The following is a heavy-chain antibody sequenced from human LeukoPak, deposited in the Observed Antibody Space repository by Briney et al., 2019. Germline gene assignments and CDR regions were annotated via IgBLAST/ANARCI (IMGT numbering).Heavy chain of an antibody. Sequence: GGSLRLSCAASGFTFSSYAMSWVRQAPGKGLEWVSSVSGSGDTTYYADSVKGRFTISRDNSNNTLYLHMNSLRAEDTAVYYCAKHVAVLLAPRNYYFDYWGQGTLVTVSS. CDR2: VSGSGDTT. V-gene: IGHV3-23*01. CDR3: AKHVAVLLAPRNYYFDY. D-gene: IGHD3-10*01. CDR1: GFTFSSYA. J-gene: IGHJ4*02.